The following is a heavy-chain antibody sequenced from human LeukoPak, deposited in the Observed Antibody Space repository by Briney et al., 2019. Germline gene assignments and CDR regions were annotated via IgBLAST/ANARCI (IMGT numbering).Heavy chain of an antibody. J-gene: IGHJ4*02. V-gene: IGHV3-30-3*01. CDR3: ARDPYYYDSSGYYRY. CDR2: ISYDGSNK. D-gene: IGHD3-22*01. CDR1: GFTFSSYA. Sequence: GGSLRLSCAASGFTFSSYAMHWVRQAPGKGLEWVAVISYDGSNKYYADSVKGRFTISRDNSKNTLYLQMNSLRAEDTAVYYCARDPYYYDSSGYYRYWGQGTLVTVSS.